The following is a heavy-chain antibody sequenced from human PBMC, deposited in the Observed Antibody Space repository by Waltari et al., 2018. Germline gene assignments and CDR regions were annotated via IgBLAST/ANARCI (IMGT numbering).Heavy chain of an antibody. CDR2: ITPIFGTA. V-gene: IGHV1-69*05. CDR1: EAPFASYA. J-gene: IGHJ6*02. Sequence: QLVRSGVELKNPGSSVKSSCRLLEAPFASYAIGWCRQPPGQGLEWMGGITPIFGTANYAQKFQGRVTITTDESTSTAYMELSSLRSEDTAVYYCARGDYSNSYYGMDVWGQGTTVTVSS. D-gene: IGHD4-4*01. CDR3: ARGDYSNSYYGMDV.